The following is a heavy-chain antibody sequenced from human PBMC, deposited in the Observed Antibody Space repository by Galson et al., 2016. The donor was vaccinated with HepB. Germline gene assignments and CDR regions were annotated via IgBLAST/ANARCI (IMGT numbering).Heavy chain of an antibody. CDR2: IKQSGSEK. Sequence: SRRLPCAGSGFTFGSNWMTWVRQAPGKGLEWVANIKQSGSEKYYVDSVKGRFTISRDNAKNSLYLQMNSLRAEDTAVYFCARVMNSGYPFSWGQGTLVTVSS. V-gene: IGHV3-7*01. J-gene: IGHJ5*02. CDR1: GFTFGSNW. CDR3: ARVMNSGYPFS. D-gene: IGHD3-22*01.